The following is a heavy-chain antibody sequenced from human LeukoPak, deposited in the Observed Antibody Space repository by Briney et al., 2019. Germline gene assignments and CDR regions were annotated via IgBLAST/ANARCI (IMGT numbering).Heavy chain of an antibody. CDR1: GLTFSTYG. CDR2: IRYDSSNK. V-gene: IGHV3-30*02. CDR3: SKLKGPWKSTSISDFDY. D-gene: IGHD6-6*01. J-gene: IGHJ4*02. Sequence: GGSLRLPCAASGLTFSTYGMSWVRQAPGKGLQWVAFIRYDSSNKYYRDSVKGRFTISRDNSKNTLYLQMNSLRVEDTAVYFCSKLKGPWKSTSISDFDYWGQGYLITVSS.